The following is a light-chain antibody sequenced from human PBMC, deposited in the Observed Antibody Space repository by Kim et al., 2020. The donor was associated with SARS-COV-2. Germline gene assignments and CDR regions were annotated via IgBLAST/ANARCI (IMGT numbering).Light chain of an antibody. CDR3: SSYTSSSTLV. Sequence: QSALTQPASVSGSPGQSITISCTGTSSDVGGYNYVSWYQQHPGKAPKLMIYDVSKRPSGVSNRFSGSKSGNTASLTISGFQAEDEADYYCSSYTSSSTLVFGGGTQLTVL. CDR2: DVS. CDR1: SSDVGGYNY. J-gene: IGLJ3*02. V-gene: IGLV2-14*01.